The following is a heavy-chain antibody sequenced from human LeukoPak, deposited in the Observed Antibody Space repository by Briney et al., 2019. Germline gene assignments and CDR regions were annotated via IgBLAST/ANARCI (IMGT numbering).Heavy chain of an antibody. CDR2: VFSSGNT. V-gene: IGHV4-4*08. CDR3: ARELYTNHDLLWFDP. Sequence: SETLSLTCTVSGGSITSYYWIWLRPPPGKGLEYIGYVFSSGNTNYNPPLKSRVTISLDTSKNQFSLKLRSVTAADTAVYYCARELYTNHDLLWFDPWGQGTLVTVSS. J-gene: IGHJ5*02. D-gene: IGHD4-11*01. CDR1: GGSITSYY.